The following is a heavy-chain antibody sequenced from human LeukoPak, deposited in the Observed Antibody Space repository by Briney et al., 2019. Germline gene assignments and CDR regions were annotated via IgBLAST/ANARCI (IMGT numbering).Heavy chain of an antibody. CDR2: IGGDGGGT. D-gene: IGHD4-11*01. CDR1: GFTFDDYA. J-gene: IGHJ4*02. CDR3: AKAYNYDYSNSYFHY. V-gene: IGHV3-43*02. Sequence: TGGSLRLSCAASGFTFDDYAMHWVRQAPGRGLEWVSLIGGDGGGTSYADSVKGRFTISRDNSKNSLYLQMNSLRTEDTALYYCAKAYNYDYSNSYFHYWGQGTLVTVSS.